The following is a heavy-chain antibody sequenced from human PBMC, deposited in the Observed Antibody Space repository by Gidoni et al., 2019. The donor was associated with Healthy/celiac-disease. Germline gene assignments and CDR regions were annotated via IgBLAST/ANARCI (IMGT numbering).Heavy chain of an antibody. CDR1: GFTFTSSA. CDR2: IVVGSGNT. D-gene: IGHD3-22*01. Sequence: QMQLVQSGPEVKKPGTSVTVSCKASGFTFTSSAVQWMRQARGQLLEWIGWIVVGSGNTNYAQKFQERVTITRDMSTSTAYMELSSLRSEDTAVYYCAAHAYYYDSSGPYYFDYWGQGTLVTVSS. CDR3: AAHAYYYDSSGPYYFDY. J-gene: IGHJ4*02. V-gene: IGHV1-58*01.